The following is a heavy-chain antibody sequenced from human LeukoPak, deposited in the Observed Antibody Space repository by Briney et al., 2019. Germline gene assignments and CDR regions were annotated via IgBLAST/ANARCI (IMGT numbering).Heavy chain of an antibody. V-gene: IGHV4-39*01. CDR2: IYYSGST. Sequence: SETLSLTCTVSGGSISSSSYYWGWIRQPPGKGLEWIGSIYYSGSTYYNPSLKSRVAISVDTSRNQFSLKLNSVTASDTAVYYCVRNTTVTDWYFDLWGRGTLVTVSS. D-gene: IGHD4-17*01. J-gene: IGHJ2*01. CDR3: VRNTTVTDWYFDL. CDR1: GGSISSSSYY.